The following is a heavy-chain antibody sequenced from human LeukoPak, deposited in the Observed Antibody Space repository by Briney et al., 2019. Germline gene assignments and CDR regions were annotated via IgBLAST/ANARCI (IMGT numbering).Heavy chain of an antibody. V-gene: IGHV3-30*02. D-gene: IGHD1-26*01. J-gene: IGHJ4*02. CDR3: AKDSLRERIVGSTTRGVNDY. CDR1: GFIFSSYG. Sequence: GGSLRLSCAASGFIFSSYGMHWVRQAPGKGLEWVAFIRYDGRNKYYADSVKGRFTISRDNSKNTLYLQMNSLRGEDTAVYYCAKDSLRERIVGSTTRGVNDYWSQGALVTVSS. CDR2: IRYDGRNK.